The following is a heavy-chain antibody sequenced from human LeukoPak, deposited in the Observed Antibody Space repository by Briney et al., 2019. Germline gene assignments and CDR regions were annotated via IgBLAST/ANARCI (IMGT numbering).Heavy chain of an antibody. J-gene: IGHJ4*02. CDR1: GFTFSTYA. D-gene: IGHD2-2*01. Sequence: GGSLRLSCAASGFTFSTYAMGWVRQAPGKGLEWVSAISGSGGSTYYADSAKGRFTISRDNSKNTLYLQMNSLRAEDTAVYYCAKDRVAVVPAAIDYWGQGTLVTVSS. CDR3: AKDRVAVVPAAIDY. CDR2: ISGSGGST. V-gene: IGHV3-23*01.